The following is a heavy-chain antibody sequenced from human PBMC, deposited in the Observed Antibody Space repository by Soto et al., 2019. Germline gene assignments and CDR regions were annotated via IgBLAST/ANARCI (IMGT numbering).Heavy chain of an antibody. D-gene: IGHD1-7*01. J-gene: IGHJ5*02. CDR1: GYTFTSYG. Sequence: ASVKVSCKASGYTFTSYGISWVRQAPGQELERMGWISAYNGNTYYSEKIQCRVTMIIDTSTSTAYMELRSLRSDYTAVYYYSRFSITGTTDWFDLWGQGTMVTVSS. CDR3: SRFSITGTTDWFDL. V-gene: IGHV1-18*01. CDR2: ISAYNGNT.